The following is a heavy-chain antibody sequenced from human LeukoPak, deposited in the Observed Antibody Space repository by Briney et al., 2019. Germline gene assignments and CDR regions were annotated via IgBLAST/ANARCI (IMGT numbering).Heavy chain of an antibody. CDR1: GYTFTGYY. D-gene: IGHD1-7*01. J-gene: IGHJ4*02. CDR2: INPNSGGT. Sequence: ASVKVSCKASGYTFTGYYMHWVRQAPGQGLEWMGWINPNSGGTNYAQKFQGRVTMTRDTSISTAYMELSSLRSDDTAVYFCARDLPNNWNYVGDYWGQGTLVTVPS. V-gene: IGHV1-2*02. CDR3: ARDLPNNWNYVGDY.